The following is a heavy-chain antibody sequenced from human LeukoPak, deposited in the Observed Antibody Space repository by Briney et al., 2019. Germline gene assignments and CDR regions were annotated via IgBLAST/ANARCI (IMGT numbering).Heavy chain of an antibody. J-gene: IGHJ1*01. CDR2: IKDGGGTT. V-gene: IGHV3-15*01. Sequence: PGESLTLSCVASGFTFTKAWMSWVRQAPGKGLEWIARIKDGGGTTDYAAPVKGRFTISRDDSRNTVSLQMNSLNTEDIGVYYCTTDLGAYGDYLRNWGQGSLVTVSS. D-gene: IGHD4-17*01. CDR1: GFTFTKAW. CDR3: TTDLGAYGDYLRN.